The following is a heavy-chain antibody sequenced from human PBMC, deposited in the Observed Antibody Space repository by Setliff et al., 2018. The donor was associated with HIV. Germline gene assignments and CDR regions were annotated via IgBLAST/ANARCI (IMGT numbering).Heavy chain of an antibody. V-gene: IGHV3-48*03. CDR1: GFTFSSYE. J-gene: IGHJ4*02. CDR3: AKDRSGRTDYNPSLKRRVTISIDTSRNQLSLTLSSVTAADTAVYYCARDPSDGCGHFDF. CDR2: ISSSGSTI. D-gene: IGHD4-4*01. Sequence: TGGSLRLSCAASGFTFSSYEMNWVRQAPGKGLEWLSYISSSGSTIYYADSVKGRFTVSRDNAKNSLYLQMNSLRAEDTAVYYCAKDRSGRTDYNPSLKRRVTISIDTSRNQLSLTLSSVTAADTAVYYCARDPSDGCGHFDFWGQGALVTVSS.